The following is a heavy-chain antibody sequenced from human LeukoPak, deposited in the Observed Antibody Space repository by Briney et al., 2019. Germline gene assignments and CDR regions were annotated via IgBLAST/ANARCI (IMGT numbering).Heavy chain of an antibody. CDR1: GFSFSSHW. CDR2: VKTDGSEK. D-gene: IGHD6-13*01. CDR3: ARGDGRGRSDGAA. J-gene: IGHJ4*02. Sequence: GGSLRLSCAASGFSFSSHWMGWVRQAPETGLEWVAIVKTDGSEKFYMDSVKGRFTISRDNAKNSLCLEMNSLTVEDTAVYYCARGDGRGRSDGAAWGPGTLVTVPS. V-gene: IGHV3-7*01.